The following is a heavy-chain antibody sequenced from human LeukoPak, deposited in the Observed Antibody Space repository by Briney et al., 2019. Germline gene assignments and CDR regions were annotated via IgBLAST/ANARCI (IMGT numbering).Heavy chain of an antibody. CDR1: GLILSSSA. J-gene: IGHJ4*02. CDR3: VKRSPQHYFDY. CDR2: FGGSGHGT. V-gene: IGHV3-23*01. Sequence: GGSLRHSRAASGLILSSSAMSGVREAPEGGGEWVSNFGGSGHGTSYADSVKGRFTITRAKSKNTQHLQMNRRRAAATAVYFCVKRSPQHYFDYWGQGTLVTVSS.